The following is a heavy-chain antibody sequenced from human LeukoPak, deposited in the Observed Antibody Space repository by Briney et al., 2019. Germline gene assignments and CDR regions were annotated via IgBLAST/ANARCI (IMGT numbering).Heavy chain of an antibody. J-gene: IGHJ4*02. CDR2: IYPRDSDT. D-gene: IGHD6-6*01. V-gene: IGHV5-51*01. Sequence: GESLKISCKGSGYRFATYWIGWVRQMPGKGLEWMGIIYPRDSDTRYSASFQGHVTISADTSTNTAYLQWTNLTVSDTAMYYCARHPASLAAWPYYFDFWGQGALVSVSP. CDR1: GYRFATYW. CDR3: ARHPASLAAWPYYFDF.